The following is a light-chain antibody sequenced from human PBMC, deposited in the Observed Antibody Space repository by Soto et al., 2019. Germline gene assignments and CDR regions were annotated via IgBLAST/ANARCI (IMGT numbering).Light chain of an antibody. CDR3: QQYNTYSSLT. J-gene: IGKJ4*01. CDR2: AAS. CDR1: QGISSY. Sequence: DIQLTQSPSFLSASVGDRVTVTCRASQGISSYLAWYQQKPGKAPQLLIYAASTLQSGVPSRFSGSGSGTEFTLTISSLQPDDFATYYCQQYNTYSSLTFGGGTKVDIK. V-gene: IGKV1-9*01.